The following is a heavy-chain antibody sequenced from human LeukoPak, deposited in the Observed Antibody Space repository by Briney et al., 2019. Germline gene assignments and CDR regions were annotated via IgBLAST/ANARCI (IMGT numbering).Heavy chain of an antibody. Sequence: GGSLRLSCAASGFTFGSYSRHWVRQAPGKGLEWVSAISGSGGSTYYADSVKGRFTISRDNTKNTLYLQMNSLRAEDTAVYYCAKYYGSGSYKPYDYGGQETLVTVSS. CDR3: AKYYGSGSYKPYDY. V-gene: IGHV3-23*01. J-gene: IGHJ4*02. D-gene: IGHD3-10*01. CDR1: GFTFGSYS. CDR2: ISGSGGST.